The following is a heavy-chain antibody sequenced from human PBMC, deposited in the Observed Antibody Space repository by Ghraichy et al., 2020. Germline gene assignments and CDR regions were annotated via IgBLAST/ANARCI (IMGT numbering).Heavy chain of an antibody. CDR3: AKLDIVVVPGGGMDV. CDR2: ISYDGSNK. J-gene: IGHJ6*02. Sequence: GESLNISCAASGFTFSSYGMHWVRQAPGKGLEWVAVISYDGSNKYYADSVKGRFTISRDNSKNTLYLQMNSLRAEDTAVYYCAKLDIVVVPGGGMDVWGQGTTVTVSS. V-gene: IGHV3-30*18. CDR1: GFTFSSYG. D-gene: IGHD2-2*03.